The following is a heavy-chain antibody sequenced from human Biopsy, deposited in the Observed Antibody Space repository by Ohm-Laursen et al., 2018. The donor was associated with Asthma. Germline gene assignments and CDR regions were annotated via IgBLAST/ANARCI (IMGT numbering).Heavy chain of an antibody. Sequence: SHTVSLICGVSGGYPGISYHHWAWIRQATGKGLEWVGFFFWSGSTHYSRSLERRVSISLDTATNEFSMKLGSVTPADTAVYFCARVVSYGDIYFGIDVWGPGNTVVVS. CDR1: GGYPGISYHH. CDR2: FFWSGST. V-gene: IGHV4-30-4*01. J-gene: IGHJ6*02. CDR3: ARVVSYGDIYFGIDV. D-gene: IGHD4-17*01.